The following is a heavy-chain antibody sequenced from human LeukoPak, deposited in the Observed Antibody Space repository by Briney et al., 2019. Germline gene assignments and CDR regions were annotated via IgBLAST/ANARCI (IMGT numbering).Heavy chain of an antibody. CDR3: ATVRGSSSSTWNADS. J-gene: IGHJ4*02. V-gene: IGHV3-23*01. D-gene: IGHD3-16*01. CDR1: GFTFSSYA. Sequence: GGSLRLSCAASGFTFSSYAMSWVRQAPGKGLEWVSAISDSGGNTYYADSVKGRFTISRDNSKNTLYLQMNSLRAEDTAIYYCATVRGSSSSTWNADSWGQGTLVTVSS. CDR2: ISDSGGNT.